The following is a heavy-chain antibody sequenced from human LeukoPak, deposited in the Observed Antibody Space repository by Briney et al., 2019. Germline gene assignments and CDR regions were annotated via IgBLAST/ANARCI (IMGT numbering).Heavy chain of an antibody. CDR1: GYTFTSYG. CDR2: ISAYNGNT. D-gene: IGHD3-22*01. Sequence: ASVKVSCKASGYTFTSYGISWVRQAPGQGLEWMGWISAYNGNTNYAQKLQGRVTMTTDTSTSTAYMELRSLRSDDTAVYYCARDYYYDSSGHYFDYWGQGTLVTVSS. CDR3: ARDYYYDSSGHYFDY. V-gene: IGHV1-18*01. J-gene: IGHJ4*02.